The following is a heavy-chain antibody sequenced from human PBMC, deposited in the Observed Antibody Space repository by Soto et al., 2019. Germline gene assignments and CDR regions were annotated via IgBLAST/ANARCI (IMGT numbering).Heavy chain of an antibody. CDR3: ARHAIPILPRWLQIEAQNTDY. V-gene: IGHV4-4*02. Sequence: PSETLSLTCAVSGGSISSSNWWSWVRQPPGKGLEWIGEIYHSGSTNYNPSLKSRVTISVDKSKNQFSLKLSSVTAADTAVYYCARHAIPILPRWLQIEAQNTDYWGQGTLVTVS. D-gene: IGHD5-12*01. CDR2: IYHSGST. J-gene: IGHJ4*02. CDR1: GGSISSSNW.